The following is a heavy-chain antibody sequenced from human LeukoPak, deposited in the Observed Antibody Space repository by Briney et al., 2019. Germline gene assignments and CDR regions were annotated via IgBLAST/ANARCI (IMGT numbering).Heavy chain of an antibody. J-gene: IGHJ5*02. CDR1: GGSISSGGYS. CDR2: IYHSGST. D-gene: IGHD3-16*02. Sequence: PSETLSLTCAVSGGSISSGGYSWSWIRQPPGKGLEWIGYIYHSGSTYYNPSLKSRVTISVDRSKNQFSLKLSSVTAADTAVYYCARKELSWFDPWGREPWSPSPQ. V-gene: IGHV4-30-2*01. CDR3: ARKELSWFDP.